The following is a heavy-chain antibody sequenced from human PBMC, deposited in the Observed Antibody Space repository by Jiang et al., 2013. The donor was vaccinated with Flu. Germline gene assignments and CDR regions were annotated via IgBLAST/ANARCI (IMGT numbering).Heavy chain of an antibody. CDR2: IYYSGST. CDR3: ARYSSGFGIFDY. D-gene: IGHD6-19*01. CDR1: GGSISSYY. V-gene: IGHV4-59*08. J-gene: IGHJ4*02. Sequence: GSGLVKPSETLSLTCTVSGGSISSYYWSWIRQPPGKGLEWIGYIYYSGSTNYNPSLKSRVTISVDTSKNQFSLKLSSVTAADTAVYYCARYSSGFGIFDYWGQGTLVTVSS.